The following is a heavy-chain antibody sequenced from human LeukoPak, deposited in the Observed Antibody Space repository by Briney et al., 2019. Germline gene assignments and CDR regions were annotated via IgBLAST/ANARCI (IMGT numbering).Heavy chain of an antibody. CDR3: ARVFYISPYYDSSGYYAG. CDR1: GFTFSSYW. V-gene: IGHV3-74*01. D-gene: IGHD3-22*01. Sequence: PGGSLRLSCAASGFTFSSYWMHWVRQAPGRGLVWVSRIISDGSSISYADSVKGRFTISRDNAKNTLYLQMNSLRAEDTAVYYCARVFYISPYYDSSGYYAGWGQGTLVTVSS. CDR2: IISDGSSI. J-gene: IGHJ4*02.